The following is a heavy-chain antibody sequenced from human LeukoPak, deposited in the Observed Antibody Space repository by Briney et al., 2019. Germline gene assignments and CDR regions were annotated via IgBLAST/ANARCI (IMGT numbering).Heavy chain of an antibody. J-gene: IGHJ4*02. CDR1: GGTFSSYA. CDR3: ARVPTVRTEAGY. Sequence: SVKVSCKASGGTFSSYAISWVRQAPGQGLEWMGRIIPILGTANYAQKFQGRVTITADKSTSTAYMELSSLRSEDTAVYYCARVPTVRTEAGYWGQGTLVTVSS. CDR2: IIPILGTA. D-gene: IGHD1-1*01. V-gene: IGHV1-69*04.